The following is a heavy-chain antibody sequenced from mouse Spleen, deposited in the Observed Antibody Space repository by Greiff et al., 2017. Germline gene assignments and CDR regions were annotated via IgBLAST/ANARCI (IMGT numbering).Heavy chain of an antibody. J-gene: IGHJ4*01. CDR3: ARCYAMDY. V-gene: IGHV1-82*01. CDR1: GYAFSSSW. Sequence: QVQLQQSGPELVKPGASVKISCKASGYAFSSSWMNWVKQRPGKGLEWIGRIYPGDGYTNYNGKFKGKATLTADKSSSTAYMQLSSLTSEDSAVYFCARCYAMDYWGQGTSVTVSS. CDR2: IYPGDGYT.